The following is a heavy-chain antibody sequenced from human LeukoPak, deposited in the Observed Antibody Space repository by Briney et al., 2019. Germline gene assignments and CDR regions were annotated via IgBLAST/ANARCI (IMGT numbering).Heavy chain of an antibody. CDR1: GYSISSGYY. CDR3: ARVLTHYWYFDL. V-gene: IGHV4-38-2*01. J-gene: IGHJ2*01. Sequence: SETLSLTCAVSGYSISSGYYWGWIRQPPGKGLEWIGSIYHSGSTYYNPSLKSRVTISVDTSKNQFSLKLSSVTAADTAVYYCARVLTHYWYFDLWGRGTLVTVSS. CDR2: IYHSGST.